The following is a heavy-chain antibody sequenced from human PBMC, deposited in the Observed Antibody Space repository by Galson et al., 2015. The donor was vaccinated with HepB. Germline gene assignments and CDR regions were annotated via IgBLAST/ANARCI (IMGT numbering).Heavy chain of an antibody. V-gene: IGHV3-49*03. CDR3: TRDPNDSSAEDNWFDP. CDR2: IRSKAYGGTT. D-gene: IGHD3-22*01. Sequence: SLRLSCAASGFTFGDYAMSWFRQAPGKGLEWVGFIRSKAYGGTTEYAASVKGRFTISRDDSKSIAYLQMNSLKTEDTAVYYCTRDPNDSSAEDNWFDPWGQGTLVRVSS. CDR1: GFTFGDYA. J-gene: IGHJ5*02.